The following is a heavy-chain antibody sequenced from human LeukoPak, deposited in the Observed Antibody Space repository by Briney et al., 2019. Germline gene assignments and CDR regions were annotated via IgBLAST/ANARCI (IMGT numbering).Heavy chain of an antibody. D-gene: IGHD3-3*01. CDR1: GFTFSSYG. Sequence: PGGSLRLSCAASGFTFSSYGMHWVRQAPGKGLEWVAVIWYDGSNKYYADSVKGRFTISRDNSKNTLYLQMNSLRAEDTAVYYCARDHRDTRFLEWLLSDYYYYGMDVWGQGTTVTVSS. V-gene: IGHV3-33*01. CDR2: IWYDGSNK. CDR3: ARDHRDTRFLEWLLSDYYYYGMDV. J-gene: IGHJ6*02.